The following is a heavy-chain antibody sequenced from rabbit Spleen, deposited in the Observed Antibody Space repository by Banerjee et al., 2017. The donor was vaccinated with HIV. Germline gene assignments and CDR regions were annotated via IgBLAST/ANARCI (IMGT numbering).Heavy chain of an antibody. V-gene: IGHV1S40*01. CDR3: ARAIVPWLGLTRLDL. CDR2: VAAGVSLTS. CDR1: GFSFTYIDY. J-gene: IGHJ3*01. Sequence: QSLEESGGDLVKPGASLTLTCTASGFSFTYIDYLCWVRQPPGKGPEWIACVAAGVSLTSYYATWAKGRFTISKTSSTTVTLQMTSLTAADTATYFCARAIVPWLGLTRLDLWGQGTLVTVS. D-gene: IGHD4-1*01.